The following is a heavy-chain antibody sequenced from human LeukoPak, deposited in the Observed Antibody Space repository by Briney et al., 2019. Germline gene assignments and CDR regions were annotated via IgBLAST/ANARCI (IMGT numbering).Heavy chain of an antibody. D-gene: IGHD1-26*01. J-gene: IGHJ6*03. Sequence: PGGSLRLSCAASGFTFSSYSMNWVRQAPGKGLEWVSSISSSSSYIYYADSVKGRFTISRDNAKNSLYLQMNSLRAEDTAVYYCARGRRGGSRYYYYYYMDVWGKGTTVTVSS. CDR2: ISSSSSYI. CDR3: ARGRRGGSRYYYYYYMDV. CDR1: GFTFSSYS. V-gene: IGHV3-21*04.